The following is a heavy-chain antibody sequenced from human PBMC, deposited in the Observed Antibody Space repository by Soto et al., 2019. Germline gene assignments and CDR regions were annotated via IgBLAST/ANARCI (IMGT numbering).Heavy chain of an antibody. CDR2: IYYTGST. CDR1: GDSIDSGDHS. Sequence: QVQLQESGPGLLRPSQTLSLTCTVSGDSIDSGDHSWSWIRQAPGKGLEWIGYIYYTGSTYSSPSLRDRVSISVDTSTNRFSLNLASVSAADTAVYYCARGSGSLVRGILAPWGQGTLVTVSS. D-gene: IGHD3-10*01. CDR3: ARGSGSLVRGILAP. V-gene: IGHV4-30-4*01. J-gene: IGHJ5*02.